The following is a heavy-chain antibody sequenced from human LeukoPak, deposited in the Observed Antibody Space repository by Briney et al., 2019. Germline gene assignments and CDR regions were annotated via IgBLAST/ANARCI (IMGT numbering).Heavy chain of an antibody. V-gene: IGHV3-23*01. Sequence: AGGSLRLSCAAPTFSFRNFAMSWVRLAPGKGLEWVSGISDSGHRTDYADSVEGRFTISRDNSKNTLYLQMDSLRAEDTALYYCARKKWEPTSNDAFDIWGQGTMVTVSS. CDR3: ARKKWEPTSNDAFDI. D-gene: IGHD1-26*01. CDR1: TFSFRNFA. J-gene: IGHJ3*02. CDR2: ISDSGHRT.